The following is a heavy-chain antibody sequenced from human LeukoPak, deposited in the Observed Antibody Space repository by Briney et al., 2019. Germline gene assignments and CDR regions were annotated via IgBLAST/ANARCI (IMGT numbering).Heavy chain of an antibody. D-gene: IGHD3-9*01. J-gene: IGHJ4*02. CDR1: GGSISSYY. V-gene: IGHV4-59*01. CDR3: ASGDIITIFFY. CDR2: IYYSGST. Sequence: SENLSLTCTVSGGSISSYYWSWIRQPSGKGLEWIGYIYYSGSTYYNPSLKSRVTISVDTSKNQFSLKLSSVTAADTAVYYCASGDIITIFFYWSQGTLVTVSS.